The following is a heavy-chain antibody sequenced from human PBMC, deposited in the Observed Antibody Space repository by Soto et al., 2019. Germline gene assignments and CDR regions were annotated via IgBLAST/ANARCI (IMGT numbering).Heavy chain of an antibody. CDR1: GGTFSSYA. CDR3: ARTLVGATKKTPSSYYYYGMDV. D-gene: IGHD1-26*01. V-gene: IGHV1-69*01. J-gene: IGHJ6*02. CDR2: IIPIFGTA. Sequence: QVQLVQSGAEVKKPGSSVKVSCKASGGTFSSYAISWVRQAPGQGLEWMGGIIPIFGTANYAQKFQGRVTITADESTSTAYMERSSLRYEDTAVDYCARTLVGATKKTPSSYYYYGMDVWGQGTTVTVSS.